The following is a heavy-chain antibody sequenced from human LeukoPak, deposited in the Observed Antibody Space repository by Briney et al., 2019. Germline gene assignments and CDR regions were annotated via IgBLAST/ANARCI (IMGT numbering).Heavy chain of an antibody. CDR2: ISYDGSNK. V-gene: IGHV3-30*18. J-gene: IGHJ6*02. CDR3: AKNELQEHNYYYYYGMDV. CDR1: GFTFSSYG. D-gene: IGHD4-11*01. Sequence: GGSLRLSCAASGFTFSSYGMHWVRQAPGKGLEWVAVISYDGSNKYYADSVKGRFTISRDNSKNTLYLQMNSLRAEDTAVYYCAKNELQEHNYYYYYGMDVWGQGTTVTVSS.